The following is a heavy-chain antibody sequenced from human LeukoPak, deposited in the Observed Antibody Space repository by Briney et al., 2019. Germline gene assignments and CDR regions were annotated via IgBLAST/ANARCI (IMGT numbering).Heavy chain of an antibody. Sequence: GGSLRLSCAASGFTFSSYWMNWVRQAPGKGLEWVANIKQDGSAKNYVDSVKGRFTISRDNAKNSLYLQMNSLRAEDTGVYYCARGSGWLKDCWDQGTLVTVSS. CDR3: ARGSGWLKDC. D-gene: IGHD6-19*01. CDR2: IKQDGSAK. V-gene: IGHV3-7*01. J-gene: IGHJ4*01. CDR1: GFTFSSYW.